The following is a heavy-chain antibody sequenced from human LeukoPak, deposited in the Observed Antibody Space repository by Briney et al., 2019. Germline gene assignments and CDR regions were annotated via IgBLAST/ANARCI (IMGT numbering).Heavy chain of an antibody. Sequence: SETLSLTCAVYGGSFSGYYWSWIRQPPGKGLEWIGEINHSGSTNYNPSLKSRVTISVDTSKNQFSLKLSSVTAADTAVYYCATVSRELLPGYMDVWGKGTTVTVSS. CDR2: INHSGST. D-gene: IGHD1-26*01. V-gene: IGHV4-34*01. CDR1: GGSFSGYY. CDR3: ATVSRELLPGYMDV. J-gene: IGHJ6*03.